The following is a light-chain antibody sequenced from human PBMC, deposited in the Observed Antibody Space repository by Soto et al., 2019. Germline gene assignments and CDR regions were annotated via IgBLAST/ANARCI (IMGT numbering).Light chain of an antibody. CDR3: QQTYRAPPWT. V-gene: IGKV1-39*01. J-gene: IGKJ1*01. Sequence: DIQMTQSPSSLSASVGDRVTISCRASQSISTYLNWYQQKPGKAPKLLIYSASGVQSGVPPRFSGSGSGTDFMLTISSLRPDDIATYYCQQTYRAPPWTFGQGTKVEI. CDR2: SAS. CDR1: QSISTY.